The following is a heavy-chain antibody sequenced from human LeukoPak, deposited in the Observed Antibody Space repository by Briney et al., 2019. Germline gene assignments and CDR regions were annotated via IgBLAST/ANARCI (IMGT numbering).Heavy chain of an antibody. CDR1: GYTFTGYY. CDR2: INPNRGGT. V-gene: IGHV1-2*02. D-gene: IGHD5-18*01. Sequence: ASVTVSCKASGYTFTGYYIHWVRQAPGQGLEWMGWINPNRGGTNYAQKFQGRVTMTRDTSISTAYMELSRLRSDDTAVYYCARVGRGYSYGSFDYWGQGTLVTVSS. J-gene: IGHJ4*02. CDR3: ARVGRGYSYGSFDY.